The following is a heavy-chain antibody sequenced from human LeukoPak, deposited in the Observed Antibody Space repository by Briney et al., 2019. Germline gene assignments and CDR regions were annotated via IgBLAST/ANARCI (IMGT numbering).Heavy chain of an antibody. J-gene: IGHJ4*02. CDR2: ITGGSSTI. V-gene: IGHV3-48*01. CDR3: ARDGGGRYSISWYIAY. D-gene: IGHD6-13*01. CDR1: GFSFSTYS. Sequence: PGGSLRLSCAASGFSFSTYSMNWARQAPGKGLEWLSYITGGSSTIYYADSVKGRFTISRDDAKNSLYLQMNSLRADDTAVYYCARDGGGRYSISWYIAYWGQGALVTVSS.